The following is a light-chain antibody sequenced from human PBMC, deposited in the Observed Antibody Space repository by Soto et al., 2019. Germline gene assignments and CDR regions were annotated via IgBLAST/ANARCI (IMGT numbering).Light chain of an antibody. CDR2: DVS. V-gene: IGLV2-14*01. CDR3: SSYTSSSTLPV. CDR1: SSDVGGYNY. J-gene: IGLJ2*01. Sequence: QSALTQPASVSGSLGQSITISCTGTSSDVGGYNYVSWYQQHPGKAPKLMIYDVSNRPSGVSNRFSGSKSGNTASLTISGLQAEDEADYYCSSYTSSSTLPVFGGGTKVTVL.